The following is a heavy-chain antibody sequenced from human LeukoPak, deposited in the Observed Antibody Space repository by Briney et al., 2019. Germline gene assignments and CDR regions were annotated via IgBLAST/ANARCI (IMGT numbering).Heavy chain of an antibody. CDR3: ARDPEDIVVVPAAIGGWFDP. D-gene: IGHD2-2*02. CDR1: GFTVSSNY. J-gene: IGHJ5*02. V-gene: IGHV3-30-3*01. Sequence: GGSLRLSCAASGFTVSSNYMSWVRQAPGKGLEWVAVISYDGSNKYYADSVKGRFTISRDNSKNTLYLQMNSLRAEDTAVYYCARDPEDIVVVPAAIGGWFDPWGQGTLVTVPS. CDR2: ISYDGSNK.